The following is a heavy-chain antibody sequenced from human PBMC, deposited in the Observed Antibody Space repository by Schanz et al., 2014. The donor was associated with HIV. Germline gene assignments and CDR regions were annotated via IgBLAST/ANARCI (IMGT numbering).Heavy chain of an antibody. CDR1: GGSISNGDYY. CDR3: ARTNYYDTSSLDS. J-gene: IGHJ4*02. Sequence: QVHLQESGPGLVKPSQTLSLSCTVSGGSISNGDYYWSWIRQPPGKGLEWIGYIFYSGSTNYKSPLKSRVTISVDTPKEQFPLKLSSVTAADTAVYYCARTNYYDTSSLDSWGQGTLVTVSS. D-gene: IGHD3-22*01. V-gene: IGHV4-30-4*01. CDR2: IFYSGST.